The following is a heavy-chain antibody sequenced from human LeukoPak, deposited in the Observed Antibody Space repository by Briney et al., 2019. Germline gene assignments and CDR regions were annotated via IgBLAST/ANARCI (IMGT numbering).Heavy chain of an antibody. J-gene: IGHJ4*02. CDR3: VRRGDASSGWGDHDF. Sequence: GGSLRLSCAASGFTFNRNAISWVRQAPGKELEWVSTIGGSGDKTFYADSVKGRFTISRDNSKNMVHLQMNSLTGEDTALYYCVRRGDASSGWGDHDFWGQGALVTVSS. CDR2: IGGSGDKT. CDR1: GFTFNRNA. D-gene: IGHD6-19*01. V-gene: IGHV3-23*01.